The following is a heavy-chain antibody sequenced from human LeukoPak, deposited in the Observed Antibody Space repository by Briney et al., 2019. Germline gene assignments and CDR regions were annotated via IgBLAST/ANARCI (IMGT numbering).Heavy chain of an antibody. V-gene: IGHV4-30-2*01. J-gene: IGHJ5*01. CDR2: IYHSGST. CDR1: GGSISSGGYY. D-gene: IGHD3-10*01. Sequence: SQTLSLTCTVSGGSISSGGYYWSWIRQPPGKGLEWIGYIYHSGSTYYNPSLKSRVTISVDRSKNQFSLKLSSVTAADTAVYYCARDPGVKNWEFYSWGQGALVTVSS. CDR3: ARDPGVKNWEFYS.